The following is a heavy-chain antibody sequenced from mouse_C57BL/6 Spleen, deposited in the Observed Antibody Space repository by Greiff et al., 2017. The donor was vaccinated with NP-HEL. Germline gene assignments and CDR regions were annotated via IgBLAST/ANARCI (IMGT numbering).Heavy chain of an antibody. Sequence: VNVVESGAELAKPGASVKLSCKASGYTFTSYWMHWVKQRPGQGLEWIGYINPSSGYTKYNQKFKDKATLTADKSSSTAYMQLSSLTYEDSAVYYCARLNYDYDHYYAMDYWGQGTSVTVSS. CDR3: ARLNYDYDHYYAMDY. J-gene: IGHJ4*01. V-gene: IGHV1-7*01. CDR2: INPSSGYT. D-gene: IGHD2-4*01. CDR1: GYTFTSYW.